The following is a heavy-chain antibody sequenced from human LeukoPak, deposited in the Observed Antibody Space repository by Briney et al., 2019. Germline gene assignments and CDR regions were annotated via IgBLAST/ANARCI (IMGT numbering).Heavy chain of an antibody. V-gene: IGHV1-2*02. CDR1: GYTFTGYY. J-gene: IGHJ3*02. CDR3: ARGGAYSSGWRAFDI. CDR2: INPNSGGT. Sequence: ASVKVSCKASGYTFTGYYMHWVRQVPGQGLEWMGWINPNSGGTNYAQKFQGRVTMTRDTSISTAYMELSRLRSDDTAVYYCARGGAYSSGWRAFDIWGQGTMVTVSS. D-gene: IGHD6-19*01.